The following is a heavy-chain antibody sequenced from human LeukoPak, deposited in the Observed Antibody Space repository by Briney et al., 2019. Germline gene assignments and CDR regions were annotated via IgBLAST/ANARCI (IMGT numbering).Heavy chain of an antibody. CDR1: GYTFTSYG. CDR3: AREAGGQWLAQPSGDIDY. V-gene: IGHV1-18*01. J-gene: IGHJ4*02. CDR2: ISAYNGNT. D-gene: IGHD6-19*01. Sequence: ASVKVSCKASGYTFTSYGISWVRQAPGQGLEWMGWISAYNGNTNYAQKRQGRVTMTTDTSTSTAYMELRSLRSDDTAVYYCAREAGGQWLAQPSGDIDYWGQGTLVTVSS.